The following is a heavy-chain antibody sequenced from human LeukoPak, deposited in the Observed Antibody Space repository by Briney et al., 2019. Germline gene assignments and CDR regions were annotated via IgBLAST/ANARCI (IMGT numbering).Heavy chain of an antibody. CDR2: IIPIFGTA. J-gene: IGHJ6*03. D-gene: IGHD2-2*01. CDR1: GGTFNSYA. CDR3: ARSRGGCSSTSCYLGGYYYYMDV. V-gene: IGHV1-69*05. Sequence: ASVKVSCKASGGTFNSYAISWVRQAPGQGLEWMGGIIPIFGTANYAQKFQGRVTITTDESTSTAYMELSSLRSEDTAVYYCARSRGGCSSTSCYLGGYYYYMDVWGKGTTVTVSS.